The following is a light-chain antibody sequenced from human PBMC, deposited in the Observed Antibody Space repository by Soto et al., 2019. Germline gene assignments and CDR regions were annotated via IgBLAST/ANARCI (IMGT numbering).Light chain of an antibody. CDR1: QFISNS. V-gene: IGKV3-15*01. CDR2: GAS. CDR3: QQYGSSVT. J-gene: IGKJ5*01. Sequence: EIVMTQSPATLSVSPEEGVTRSRRASQFISNSLAWYQQRPGQPPRLLIYGASTRAAGISARFSGSGSGTEFTLTISSLQSEDFAVYYCQQYGSSVTFGQGTRLEIK.